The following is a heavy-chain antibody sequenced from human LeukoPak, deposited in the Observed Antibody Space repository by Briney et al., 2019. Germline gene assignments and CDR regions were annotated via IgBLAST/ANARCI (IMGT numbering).Heavy chain of an antibody. CDR3: ARDRASGSYQVSLCYDLDV. J-gene: IGHJ6*02. CDR2: INPSGGST. Sequence: ASVKVSCKASGYTFTSYYIHWVRQAPGQGLAWMGVINPSGGSTTYAQNFQGRVTMTTDTSTSTVYMELSSLRSEDTAVYYCARDRASGSYQVSLCYDLDVWGLGTTVTVSS. D-gene: IGHD3-10*01. V-gene: IGHV1-46*01. CDR1: GYTFTSYY.